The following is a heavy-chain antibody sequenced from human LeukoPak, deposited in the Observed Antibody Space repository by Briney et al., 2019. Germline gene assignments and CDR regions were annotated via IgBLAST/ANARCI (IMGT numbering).Heavy chain of an antibody. CDR1: GGSISRSSFY. Sequence: SETLSLTCTVSGGSISRSSFYWGWIRQSPGKGLEWIGNIHYSGTTYYNPSLKSRVSMSVDTSKSQFSLRLTSVTAADTAVYYCARPITPGIAVQAPFDFWGQGTLITVSS. CDR3: ARPITPGIAVQAPFDF. J-gene: IGHJ4*02. V-gene: IGHV4-39*01. D-gene: IGHD6-19*01. CDR2: IHYSGTT.